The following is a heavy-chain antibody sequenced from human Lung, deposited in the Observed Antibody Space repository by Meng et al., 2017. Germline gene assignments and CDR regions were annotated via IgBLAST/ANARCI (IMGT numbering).Heavy chain of an antibody. CDR1: GGSISGSY. D-gene: IGHD3-10*01. V-gene: IGHV4-34*01. CDR2: INQGGST. CDR3: ARERHSTIIRGFIDF. J-gene: IGHJ4*02. Sequence: VQLQQWGVGLWGPAENLSLTCAVYGGSISGSYWSWIRQSPAKVLEWIGKINQGGSTNYNPSLESRVTISVDTPKNQFSLRLTSMTVADTAVYYCARERHSTIIRGFIDFWGQGALVTVSS.